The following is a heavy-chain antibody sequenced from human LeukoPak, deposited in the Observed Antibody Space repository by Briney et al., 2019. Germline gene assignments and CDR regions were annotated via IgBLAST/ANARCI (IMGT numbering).Heavy chain of an antibody. V-gene: IGHV4-30-2*01. CDR1: GGSISSDGSY. J-gene: IGHJ3*02. CDR3: ARDGNRSPGAFDI. Sequence: SETLSLTCTVSGGSISSDGSYWTWIRQPPGKGLEWIGYIYHSGSTYYNPSLKSRVTIPVDKSKNQFSLKLSSVTAADTALYYCARDGNRSPGAFDIWGQGTVVTVSS. CDR2: IYHSGST. D-gene: IGHD2/OR15-2a*01.